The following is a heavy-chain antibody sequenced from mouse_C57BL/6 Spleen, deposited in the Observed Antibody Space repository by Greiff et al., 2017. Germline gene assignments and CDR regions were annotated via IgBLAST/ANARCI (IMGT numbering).Heavy chain of an antibody. D-gene: IGHD1-1*01. CDR2: ISSGSSTI. CDR1: GFTFSDYG. J-gene: IGHJ3*01. Sequence: EVKLMESGGGLVKPGGSLKLSCAASGFTFSDYGMHWVRQAPEKGLEWVAYISSGSSTIYYADTVKGRFTISRDNAKNTLFLQMTSLRSEDTAMYYCANYYGSSPAWFACWGQGTLVTVSA. CDR3: ANYYGSSPAWFAC. V-gene: IGHV5-17*01.